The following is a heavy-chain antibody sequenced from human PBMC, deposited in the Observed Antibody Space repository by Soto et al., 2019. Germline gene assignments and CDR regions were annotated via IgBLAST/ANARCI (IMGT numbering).Heavy chain of an antibody. J-gene: IGHJ3*02. CDR3: ARALFEYSSSSGAFDI. CDR2: IIPIFGTA. V-gene: IGHV1-69*13. Sequence: GASVKVSCKASGGTFSSYAISWVRQAPGQGLEWMGGIIPIFGTANYAQKFQGRVTITADESTSTAYMELSSLRSEDTAVYYCARALFEYSSSSGAFDIWGQGTMVTVSS. CDR1: GGTFSSYA. D-gene: IGHD6-6*01.